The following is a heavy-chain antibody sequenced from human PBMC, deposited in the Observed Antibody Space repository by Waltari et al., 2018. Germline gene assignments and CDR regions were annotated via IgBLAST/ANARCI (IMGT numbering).Heavy chain of an antibody. CDR1: GYSISSGYY. J-gene: IGHJ4*02. Sequence: QVQLQESGPGLVKPSETLSLTCAVSGYSISSGYYWGWIRQPPGKGLEWIGSIYHSGSTYYNPSLKSRVTISVDTSKNQFSLKLSSVTAADTAVYYCARQPEGDFDYWGQGTLVTVSS. V-gene: IGHV4-38-2*01. CDR2: IYHSGST. CDR3: ARQPEGDFDY. D-gene: IGHD3-16*01.